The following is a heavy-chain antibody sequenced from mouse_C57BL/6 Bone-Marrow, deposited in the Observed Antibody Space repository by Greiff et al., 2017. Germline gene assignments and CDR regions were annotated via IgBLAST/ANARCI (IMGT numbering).Heavy chain of an antibody. D-gene: IGHD1-1*01. Sequence: VQLQQSGAELVRPGASVKLSCTASGFNIKDDYMHWVKQRPEQGLEWIGWIDPENGDTEYASKFQGKAPITADTSSNTAYLQLSSLTSEDTAVYYCTTDYGSSYKYFDVWGTGTTVTVSS. J-gene: IGHJ1*03. CDR1: GFNIKDDY. CDR2: IDPENGDT. CDR3: TTDYGSSYKYFDV. V-gene: IGHV14-4*01.